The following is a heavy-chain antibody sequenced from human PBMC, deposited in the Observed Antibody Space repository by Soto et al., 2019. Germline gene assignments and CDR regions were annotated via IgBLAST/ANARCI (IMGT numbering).Heavy chain of an antibody. CDR1: GYTFTNYD. CDR3: TMAQFEFGSYFGLDV. CDR2: MNPDSENT. D-gene: IGHD3-10*01. V-gene: IGHV1-8*01. J-gene: IGHJ6*02. Sequence: QVHLVQSGAEVKQPGASVRVSCKASGYTFTNYDITWVRQATGQGREWMGWMNPDSENTGSPQKFQGRVTMTVNTSINTAYMELTSLRSEDTAVYYCTMAQFEFGSYFGLDVWGQGTTVTVSS.